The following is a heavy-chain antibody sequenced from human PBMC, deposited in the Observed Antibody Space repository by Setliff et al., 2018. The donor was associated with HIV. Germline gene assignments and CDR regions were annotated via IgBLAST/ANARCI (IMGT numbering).Heavy chain of an antibody. CDR1: GGSFSGYY. D-gene: IGHD5-12*01. Sequence: PSETLSLTCAVYGGSFSGYYWSWIRQPPGKGLEWIGEINHSGSTNYNPSLTSRVTISVDTSKNHLFLKLTSVTTADTAVYFCAKSSPSIGYITDCWGQGAPVTAPQ. CDR2: INHSGST. CDR3: AKSSPSIGYITDC. V-gene: IGHV4-34*01. J-gene: IGHJ4*02.